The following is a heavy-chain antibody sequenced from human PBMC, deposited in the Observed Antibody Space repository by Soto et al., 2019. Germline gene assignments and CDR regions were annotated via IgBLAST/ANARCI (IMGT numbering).Heavy chain of an antibody. V-gene: IGHV3-48*01. J-gene: IGHJ5*02. D-gene: IGHD2-21*01. CDR1: GFTFSSYS. CDR2: ISSSSSTI. CDR3: ARDTRSEVWWFDT. Sequence: GSLRLSCAASGFTFSSYSMNWVRQAPGKGLEWVSYISSSSSTIYYAGSVKGRFTISRDNTKNSLYLQMNSLRAEDTAVYYCARDTRSEVWWFDTWGQGTLVTVSS.